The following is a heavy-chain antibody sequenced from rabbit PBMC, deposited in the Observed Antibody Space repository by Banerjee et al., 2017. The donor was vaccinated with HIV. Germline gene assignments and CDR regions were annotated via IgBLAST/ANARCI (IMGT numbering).Heavy chain of an antibody. D-gene: IGHD4-1*01. J-gene: IGHJ4*01. V-gene: IGHV1S40*01. CDR1: GFSFSSGYD. CDR2: IYTGSGGSA. CDR3: ASDVVGIGGWGYALNL. Sequence: QSLEESGGGLVQPEGSLTLTCKASGFSFSSGYDMCWVRQAPGKGLEWIACIYTGSGGSAIYASWAKGRFTISRTSSTTVTLQMTSLTGADTATYFCASDVVGIGGWGYALNLWGQGTLVTVS.